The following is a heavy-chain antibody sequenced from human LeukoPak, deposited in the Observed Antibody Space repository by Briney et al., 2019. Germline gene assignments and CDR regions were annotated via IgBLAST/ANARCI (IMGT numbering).Heavy chain of an antibody. V-gene: IGHV3-23*01. J-gene: IGHJ5*02. Sequence: GGSLRLSCAASGFTFSSYAMSWVRQAPGKGLEWVSGISGSDGSTYYADSVKGRFTISRDNSKNTLYLQMNSLRAEDTAVYYCAKQIYDFWSGYGYNWFDPWGQGTLVTVSS. CDR2: ISGSDGST. CDR1: GFTFSSYA. CDR3: AKQIYDFWSGYGYNWFDP. D-gene: IGHD3-3*01.